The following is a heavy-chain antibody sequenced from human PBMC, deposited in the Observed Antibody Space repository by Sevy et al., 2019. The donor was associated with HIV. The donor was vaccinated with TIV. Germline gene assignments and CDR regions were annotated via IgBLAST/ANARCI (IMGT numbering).Heavy chain of an antibody. V-gene: IGHV3-48*02. D-gene: IGHD6-19*01. CDR3: ARPGSGWFEFDS. CDR2: IGSTGPTI. J-gene: IGHJ4*02. Sequence: GGSLRLSCVASGFTFSRYSMNWVRQAPGKGLEWVSNIGSTGPTIYYADSVKGRFTISRDNAKNSLYLQMNSLREEETAVYYRARPGSGWFEFDSWGQGTLVTVSS. CDR1: GFTFSRYS.